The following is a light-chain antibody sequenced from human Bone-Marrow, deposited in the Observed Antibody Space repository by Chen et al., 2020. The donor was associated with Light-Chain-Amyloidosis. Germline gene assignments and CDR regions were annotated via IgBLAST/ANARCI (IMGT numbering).Light chain of an antibody. Sequence: YELTQPPSVSVSPGQTARITCSGDDLPTKYAYWYQQKPGQAPVLVIHRDTERPSGISERFSGSSSRTTATLTISGVQAEDEADYHCQSADSSGTYEVIFGGGTKLTVL. J-gene: IGLJ2*01. CDR3: QSADSSGTYEVI. V-gene: IGLV3-25*03. CDR2: RDT. CDR1: DLPTKY.